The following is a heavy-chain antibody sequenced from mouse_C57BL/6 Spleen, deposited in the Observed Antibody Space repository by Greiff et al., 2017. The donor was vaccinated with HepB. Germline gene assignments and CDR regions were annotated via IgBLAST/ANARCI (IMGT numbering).Heavy chain of an antibody. D-gene: IGHD3-2*02. CDR3: ARRGEFSGYFDY. J-gene: IGHJ2*01. CDR1: GYTLTSYW. V-gene: IGHV1-55*01. Sequence: QVQLQQPGAELVKPGASVKMSCKASGYTLTSYWITWVKQRPGQGLEWIGDIYPGSGSTNYNEKFKSKATLTVDTSSSTAYMQLSSLTSEDSAVYYCARRGEFSGYFDYWGQGTTLTVSS. CDR2: IYPGSGST.